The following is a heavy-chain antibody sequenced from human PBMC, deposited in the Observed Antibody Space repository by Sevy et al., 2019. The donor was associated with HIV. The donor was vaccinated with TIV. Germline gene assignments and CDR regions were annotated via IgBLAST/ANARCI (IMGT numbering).Heavy chain of an antibody. CDR3: ASTGYGDYYNWFDP. CDR2: IIPIFGTA. CDR1: GGTFSSYA. V-gene: IGHV1-69*13. D-gene: IGHD4-17*01. J-gene: IGHJ5*02. Sequence: ASVKVSCKASGGTFSSYAISWVRQAPGQELEWMGGIIPIFGTANYAQKLQGRVTVTADESTSTAYMELSSLRSEDTAVYDCASTGYGDYYNWFDPWGQGTLVTVSS.